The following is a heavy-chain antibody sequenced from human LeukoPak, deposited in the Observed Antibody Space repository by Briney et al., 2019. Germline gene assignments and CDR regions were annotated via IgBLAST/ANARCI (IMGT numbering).Heavy chain of an antibody. CDR2: IIPILGIA. V-gene: IGHV1-69*10. D-gene: IGHD1-26*01. J-gene: IGHJ4*02. Sequence: SVTVSCTDSGGAFSRYAISWVRQAPGQGHEWMGGIIPILGIANYAQKFQGRVTITADKSTSTAYMELSSLRSEDTAVYYCARFDDQSGSYRFWGQGTLVTVSS. CDR1: GGAFSRYA. CDR3: ARFDDQSGSYRF.